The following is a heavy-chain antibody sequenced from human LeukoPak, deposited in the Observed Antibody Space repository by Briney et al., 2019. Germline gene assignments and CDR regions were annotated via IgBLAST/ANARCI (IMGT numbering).Heavy chain of an antibody. CDR3: AREGSSSWYVNYYYGMD. D-gene: IGHD6-13*01. CDR1: GFTFSNYW. Sequence: GGSLRLSCVASGFTFSNYWMSWVRQAPGKGLEWVSSISSSSSYIYYADSVKGRFTISRDNAKNSLYLQVNSLRAEDTAVYYCAREGSSSWYVNYYYGMD. V-gene: IGHV3-21*01. J-gene: IGHJ6*01. CDR2: ISSSSSYI.